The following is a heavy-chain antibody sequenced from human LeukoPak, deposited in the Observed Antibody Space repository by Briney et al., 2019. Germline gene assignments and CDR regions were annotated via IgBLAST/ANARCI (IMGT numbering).Heavy chain of an antibody. Sequence: SETLSLTCAVYGESFSGYYWSWIRQPPGKGLEWIGEINHSGSTNYNPSLKSRVTISVDTSKNQFSLRLSSVTAADTAVYYCASTTGSGSDYWGQGTLVTVSS. D-gene: IGHD6-25*01. CDR2: INHSGST. V-gene: IGHV4-34*01. CDR3: ASTTGSGSDY. CDR1: GESFSGYY. J-gene: IGHJ4*02.